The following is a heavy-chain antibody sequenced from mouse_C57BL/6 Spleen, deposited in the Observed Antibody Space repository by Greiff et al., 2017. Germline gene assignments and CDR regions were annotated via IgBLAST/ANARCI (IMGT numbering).Heavy chain of an antibody. CDR3: ARSNSNYPLYFDY. D-gene: IGHD2-5*01. CDR2: INPSNGGT. V-gene: IGHV1-53*01. CDR1: GYTFTSYW. Sequence: QVQLKQPGTELVKPGASVKLSCKASGYTFTSYWMHWVKQRPGQGLEWIGNINPSNGGTNYNEKFKSKATLTVDKSSSTAYMQLSSLTSEDSAVYYCARSNSNYPLYFDYWGQGTTLTVSS. J-gene: IGHJ2*01.